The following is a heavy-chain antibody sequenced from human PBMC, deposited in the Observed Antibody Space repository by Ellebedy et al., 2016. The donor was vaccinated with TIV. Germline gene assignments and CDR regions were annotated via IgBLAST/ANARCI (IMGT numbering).Heavy chain of an antibody. D-gene: IGHD3-22*01. CDR1: GDAISSSSYN. Sequence: SETLSLTCSVSGDAISSSSYNWGWIRQPQGTGLEWIGSMDYSGSTYYNPSLRSRATISVDTSKNHLSLKLSSVTAADSAVYYCARSYFDRTGYQRGINFWGQGTLVTVSS. CDR3: ARSYFDRTGYQRGINF. J-gene: IGHJ4*02. V-gene: IGHV4-39*02. CDR2: MDYSGST.